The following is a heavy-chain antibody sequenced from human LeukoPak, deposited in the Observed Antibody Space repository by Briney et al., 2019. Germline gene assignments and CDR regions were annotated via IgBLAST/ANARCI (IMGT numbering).Heavy chain of an antibody. CDR2: IKQDGSEK. D-gene: IGHD6-19*01. CDR1: GFTFSSYW. J-gene: IGHJ4*02. CDR3: ARDSVSGYSSGWYRY. Sequence: GGSLRLSCAASGFTFSSYWMSWVRQAPGKGLEWVANIKQDGSEKYYVDSVKGRFTISRDNAKNSLYLQMNSLRAEDTAVYYCARDSVSGYSSGWYRYWGQGTLVTVSS. V-gene: IGHV3-7*01.